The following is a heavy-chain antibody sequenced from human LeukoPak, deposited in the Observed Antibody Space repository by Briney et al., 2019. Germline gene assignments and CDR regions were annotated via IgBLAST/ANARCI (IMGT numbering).Heavy chain of an antibody. J-gene: IGHJ6*02. D-gene: IGHD2-15*01. CDR1: GYTFTSYT. Sequence: ASVTVSCTASGYTFTSYTMNWVRQAPRQGLEWMGWINTNTGNPTYAQAFTGRFLFSLDTSVSTTYLQISSLKAEDTAAYYCAGDTDSCSCYWYGLDVWVQGTTVTVSS. V-gene: IGHV7-4-1*02. CDR3: AGDTDSCSCYWYGLDV. CDR2: INTNTGNP.